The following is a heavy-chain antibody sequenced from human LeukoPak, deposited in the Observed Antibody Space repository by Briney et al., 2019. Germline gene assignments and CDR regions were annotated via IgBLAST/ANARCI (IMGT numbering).Heavy chain of an antibody. Sequence: SGPTLVNSTQTLTLTCTFSGFSLSTSGVGVGWIRQPPGKALEWLALIYWNDDKRYSPSLKSRLTITKDTSKNQVVLTMTNMDPVDTATYYCARSHYDILTGYYKSLRVFDYWGQGTLVTVSS. V-gene: IGHV2-5*01. D-gene: IGHD3-9*01. CDR2: IYWNDDK. J-gene: IGHJ4*02. CDR3: ARSHYDILTGYYKSLRVFDY. CDR1: GFSLSTSGVG.